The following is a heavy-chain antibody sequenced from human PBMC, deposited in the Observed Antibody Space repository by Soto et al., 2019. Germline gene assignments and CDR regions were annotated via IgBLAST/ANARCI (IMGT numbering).Heavy chain of an antibody. J-gene: IGHJ4*02. CDR3: ARESYVLRYFDWLLFDY. D-gene: IGHD3-9*01. CDR2: ISAYNGNT. Sequence: AASVKVSCKASGYTFTSYGISWVRQAPGQGLEWMGWISAYNGNTNYAQKLQGRVTMTTDTSTSTAYMELRSLRSDDTAAYYCARESYVLRYFDWLLFDYWGQGTLVTVSS. CDR1: GYTFTSYG. V-gene: IGHV1-18*01.